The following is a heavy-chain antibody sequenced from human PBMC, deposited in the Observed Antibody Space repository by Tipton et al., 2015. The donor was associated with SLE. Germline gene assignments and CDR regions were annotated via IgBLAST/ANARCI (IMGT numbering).Heavy chain of an antibody. CDR1: GGSISSGGYY. Sequence: TLSLTCTVSGGSISSGGYYWTWIRQLPWKGLEWIGYIYYSGNTYYNPSLGSRLTISVDTSKDQFSLRLTSVTAADTSVYYCARATDWNLSPDVWGKGTTVTVSS. CDR2: IYYSGNT. D-gene: IGHD1-7*01. V-gene: IGHV4-31*03. CDR3: ARATDWNLSPDV. J-gene: IGHJ6*04.